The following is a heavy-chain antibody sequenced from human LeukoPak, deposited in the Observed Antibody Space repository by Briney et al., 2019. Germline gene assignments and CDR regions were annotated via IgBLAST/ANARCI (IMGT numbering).Heavy chain of an antibody. CDR3: ARVGRDCSSIMCTWNDWLDP. CDR1: GYTLTTYG. Sequence: ASVKVSCKASGYTLTTYGISWVRQAPGQGLEWIGWISGYNSNAHYTQNFQGRVTMITDTSTSTAYMELRSLTSDDTAVYYCARVGRDCSSIMCTWNDWLDPWGQGTLVTVSS. CDR2: ISGYNSNA. D-gene: IGHD2-2*01. J-gene: IGHJ5*02. V-gene: IGHV1-18*01.